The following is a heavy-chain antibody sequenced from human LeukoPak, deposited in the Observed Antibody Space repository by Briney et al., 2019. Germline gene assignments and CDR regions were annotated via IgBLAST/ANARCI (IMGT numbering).Heavy chain of an antibody. V-gene: IGHV3-48*03. D-gene: IGHD6-13*01. Sequence: PGGCLILALVAAAYFVITYAVGSGRQAGGEGLGWGSSISRGGSTISYADSVKDRFPIARDNAKHSLYLQMTSLRAEDTAVYYCASTAAGTSLDYWGQGTLVTVSS. CDR1: AYFVITYA. J-gene: IGHJ4*02. CDR2: ISRGGSTI. CDR3: ASTAAGTSLDY.